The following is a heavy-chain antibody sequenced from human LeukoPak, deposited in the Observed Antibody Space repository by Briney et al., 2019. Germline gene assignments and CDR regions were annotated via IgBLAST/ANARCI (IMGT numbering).Heavy chain of an antibody. CDR2: INPNSGGT. V-gene: IGHV1-2*02. J-gene: IGHJ6*03. CDR1: GYTFTGYY. D-gene: IGHD6-13*01. Sequence: ASVKVSCKASGYTFTGYYMHWVRQAPGQGLEWMGWINPNSGGTNYAQKFQGRVTMTRDTSISTAYMELSRLRSDDTAVYYCARGGRYMSASWYRSAYYYMDVWGKGTTVTVSS. CDR3: ARGGRYMSASWYRSAYYYMDV.